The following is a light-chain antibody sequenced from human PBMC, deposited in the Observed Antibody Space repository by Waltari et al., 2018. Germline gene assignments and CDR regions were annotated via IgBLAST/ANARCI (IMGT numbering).Light chain of an antibody. CDR1: SSDVGGYNY. J-gene: IGLJ1*01. V-gene: IGLV2-14*03. CDR3: SSYTSSFIYV. CDR2: DVS. Sequence: QSALTQPASVSGSPGQSITISCTGTSSDVGGYNYVSWYQQHPGKAPKLMIYDVSNRPSGFSKRFSGSKSGNTASLTISGLQDEDEADYYCSSYTSSFIYVFGTGTKVTVL.